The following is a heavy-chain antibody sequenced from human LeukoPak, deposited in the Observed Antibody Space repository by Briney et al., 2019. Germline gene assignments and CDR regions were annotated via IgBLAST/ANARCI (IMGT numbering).Heavy chain of an antibody. CDR3: AKSAKQAVAGSVGDFDY. D-gene: IGHD6-19*01. V-gene: IGHV3-23*01. CDR1: GFPFSSYW. CDR2: ISGSGGST. Sequence: GGSLRLSCVASGFPFSSYWMTWVRQAPGKGLEWVSAISGSGGSTYYADSVKGRFTISRDNSKNTLYLQMNSLRAEDTAVYYCAKSAKQAVAGSVGDFDYWGQGTLVTVSS. J-gene: IGHJ4*02.